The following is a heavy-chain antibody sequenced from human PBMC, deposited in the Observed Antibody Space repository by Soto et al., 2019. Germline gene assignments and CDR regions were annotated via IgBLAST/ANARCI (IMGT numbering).Heavy chain of an antibody. CDR2: IDPSDSYT. J-gene: IGHJ6*02. CDR1: GYSFTNYW. D-gene: IGHD6-6*01. V-gene: IGHV5-10-1*01. Sequence: ESLKISCTGSGYSFTNYWISWVRQKPGKGLEWMGRIDPSDSYTNYSPSFQGHVTISADKSISTAYLQWSSLKASDTAMYYCARRKYSSSSGHYYYGMDVWGQGTTVTVSS. CDR3: ARRKYSSSSGHYYYGMDV.